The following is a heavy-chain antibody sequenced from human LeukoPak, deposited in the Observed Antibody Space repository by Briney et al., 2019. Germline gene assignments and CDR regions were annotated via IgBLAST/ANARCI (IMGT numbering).Heavy chain of an antibody. Sequence: PGGSLRLSCAASGFTFSSYGMHWVRQAPGKGLEWVAVIWYDGSNKYYADSVKGRFTISRDNSKNTLYLQMNSLRAEDTAVYYCARDRGPYVLLWFGELNWFDPWGQGTLVTASS. D-gene: IGHD3-10*01. CDR3: ARDRGPYVLLWFGELNWFDP. CDR1: GFTFSSYG. J-gene: IGHJ5*02. V-gene: IGHV3-33*01. CDR2: IWYDGSNK.